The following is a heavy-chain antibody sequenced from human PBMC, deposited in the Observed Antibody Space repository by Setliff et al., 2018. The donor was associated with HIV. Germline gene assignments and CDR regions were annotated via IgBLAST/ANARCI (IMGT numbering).Heavy chain of an antibody. J-gene: IGHJ4*02. CDR1: GFTFDISD. CDR3: ARETMYDSRGYLSHYFDY. Sequence: PGGSLRLSCATSGFTFDISDMSWVRQAPGKGLEWVSSISSGGIIKKYSDSVKGRFTISRDNSKNTLYLQMNSLRVEDTAVYYCARETMYDSRGYLSHYFDYWGQGTPVTVSS. V-gene: IGHV3-23*01. CDR2: ISSGGIIK. D-gene: IGHD3-22*01.